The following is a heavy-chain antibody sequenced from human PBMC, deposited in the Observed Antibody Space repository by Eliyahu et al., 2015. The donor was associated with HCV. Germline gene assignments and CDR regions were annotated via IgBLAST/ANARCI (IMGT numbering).Heavy chain of an antibody. J-gene: IGHJ4*02. CDR3: AKTSAIFHIRVVVSPLDY. D-gene: IGHD2-21*01. V-gene: IGHV3-30*18. Sequence: QVQLVESGGGVVXPGRSLRXSCAAXGFTFNNYGXLXVRXAPGKGLEWVALVSYDGSIKNYADSVKGRFTISRDNSKNTLYLQMISLRAEDTAIYYCAKTSAIFHIRVVVSPLDYWGQGTLVAVSS. CDR1: GFTFNNYG. CDR2: VSYDGSIK.